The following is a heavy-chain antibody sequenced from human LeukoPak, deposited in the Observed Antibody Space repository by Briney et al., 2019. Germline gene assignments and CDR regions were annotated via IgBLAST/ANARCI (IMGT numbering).Heavy chain of an antibody. Sequence: ASVKVSCKASGYTFTDYYMHWVRQAPGQGLEWMGWINPNSGGANYAQKFQGRVTMTRDTSTSTVYMELSSLRSEDTAVYYCARDSSGYLDYWGQGTLVTVSS. CDR3: ARDSSGYLDY. D-gene: IGHD3-22*01. V-gene: IGHV1-2*02. J-gene: IGHJ4*02. CDR2: INPNSGGA. CDR1: GYTFTDYY.